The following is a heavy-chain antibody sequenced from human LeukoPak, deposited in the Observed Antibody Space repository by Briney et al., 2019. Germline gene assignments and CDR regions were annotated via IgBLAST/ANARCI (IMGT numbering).Heavy chain of an antibody. Sequence: SETLSLTCTVFGGSISSYYWSWIRQPPGKGLEWIGYIYYSGSTNYNPSLKSRVTISVDTSKNQFSLKLSSVTAADTAVYYCAREWTDAFDIWGQGTMVTLSS. CDR2: IYYSGST. J-gene: IGHJ3*02. CDR1: GGSISSYY. CDR3: AREWTDAFDI. V-gene: IGHV4-59*01. D-gene: IGHD3/OR15-3a*01.